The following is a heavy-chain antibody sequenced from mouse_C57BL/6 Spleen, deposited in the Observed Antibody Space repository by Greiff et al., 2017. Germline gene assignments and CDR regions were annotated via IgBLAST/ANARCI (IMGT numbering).Heavy chain of an antibody. Sequence: QVHVKQPGAELVKPGASVKMSCKASGYTFTSYWITWVKQRPGQGLEWIGDIYPGSGSTNYNEKFKSKATLTVDTSSSTAYMQLSSLTSEDSAVYYCARGGAVVGESDAMDYWGQGTSVTVSS. J-gene: IGHJ4*01. CDR3: ARGGAVVGESDAMDY. V-gene: IGHV1-55*01. D-gene: IGHD1-1*01. CDR1: GYTFTSYW. CDR2: IYPGSGST.